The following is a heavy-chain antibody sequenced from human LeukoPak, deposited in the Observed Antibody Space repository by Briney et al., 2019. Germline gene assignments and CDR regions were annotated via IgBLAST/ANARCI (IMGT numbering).Heavy chain of an antibody. Sequence: APVKVSCKASGYTFTGYYMHWVRQAPGQGLEWMGWINPNSGGTNYAQKFQGWVTMTRDTSISTAYMELSRLRSDDTAVYYCAREFQAGATAFDYWGQGTLVTVSS. CDR1: GYTFTGYY. CDR3: AREFQAGATAFDY. CDR2: INPNSGGT. D-gene: IGHD1-26*01. V-gene: IGHV1-2*04. J-gene: IGHJ4*02.